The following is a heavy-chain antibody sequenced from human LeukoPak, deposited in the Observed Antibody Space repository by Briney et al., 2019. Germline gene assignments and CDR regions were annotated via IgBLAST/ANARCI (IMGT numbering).Heavy chain of an antibody. D-gene: IGHD6-13*01. CDR3: ARDSSSWYYFDY. J-gene: IGHJ4*02. CDR1: GGSISSSSYY. CDR2: IYTSGST. Sequence: PSETLSLTCTVSGGSISSSSYYWSWIRQPAGKGLEWIGRIYTSGSTNYNPSLKSRVTISVDTSKNQFSLKLSSVTAADTAVYYCARDSSSWYYFDYWGQGTLVTVSS. V-gene: IGHV4-61*02.